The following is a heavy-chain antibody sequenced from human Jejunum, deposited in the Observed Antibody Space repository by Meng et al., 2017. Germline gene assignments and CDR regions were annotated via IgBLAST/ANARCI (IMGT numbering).Heavy chain of an antibody. V-gene: IGHV3-7*01. Sequence: GESLKISCAASGFTFSSYWMSWVRQAPGKGLEWVANIKQDGSEKYYVDSVKGRFTISRDNAKNSLYLQMNSLRAEDTAVYYCARDRDGYSSSWWGPYYYGMDVWGQGTTVTVSS. CDR2: IKQDGSEK. CDR1: GFTFSSYW. D-gene: IGHD6-13*01. CDR3: ARDRDGYSSSWWGPYYYGMDV. J-gene: IGHJ6*02.